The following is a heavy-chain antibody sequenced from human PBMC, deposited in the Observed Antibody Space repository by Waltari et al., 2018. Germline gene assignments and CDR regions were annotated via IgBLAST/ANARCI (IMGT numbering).Heavy chain of an antibody. CDR3: ARDRTVPDEYGMDV. D-gene: IGHD4-4*01. Sequence: QVQLQESGPGLVKPSETLSLTCTVSGGPISSYYWSWVRQPAGKGLAWIGRIYGGGSTDYNPSLKSRVTMSVDTSKKQLSLKLNSVTAADTAVYYCARDRTVPDEYGMDVWGQGTTVTVSS. CDR2: IYGGGST. J-gene: IGHJ6*02. V-gene: IGHV4-4*07. CDR1: GGPISSYY.